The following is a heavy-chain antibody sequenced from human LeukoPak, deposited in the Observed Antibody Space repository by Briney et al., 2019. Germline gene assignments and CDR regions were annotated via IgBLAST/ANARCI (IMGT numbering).Heavy chain of an antibody. Sequence: GESLKISCKGSGYRFTSYWISWVRQMPGKGLEWMGIIYPGDSDTRYSPSFQGQVTISADKSINTAYLQWSSLKASDTAMYYCARQAHIAAAGTGHYYYYMDVWGKGTTVTVSS. V-gene: IGHV5-51*01. CDR2: IYPGDSDT. J-gene: IGHJ6*03. D-gene: IGHD6-13*01. CDR1: GYRFTSYW. CDR3: ARQAHIAAAGTGHYYYYMDV.